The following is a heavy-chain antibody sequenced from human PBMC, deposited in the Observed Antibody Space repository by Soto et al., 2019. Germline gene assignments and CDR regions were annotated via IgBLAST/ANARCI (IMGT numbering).Heavy chain of an antibody. Sequence: SETLSLTCTVSGGSISSYYWSWIRQPPGKGLEWIGYIYYSGSTNYNPSLKSRVTISVDTSKNQFSLKLSSVTAADTAVYYCARDQLTKGYYYYYGMDVWGQGTTVTVSS. J-gene: IGHJ6*02. V-gene: IGHV4-59*01. CDR1: GGSISSYY. CDR3: ARDQLTKGYYYYYGMDV. D-gene: IGHD3-9*01. CDR2: IYYSGST.